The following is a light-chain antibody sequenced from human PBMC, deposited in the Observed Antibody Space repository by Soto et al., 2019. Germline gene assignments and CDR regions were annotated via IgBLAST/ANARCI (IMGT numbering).Light chain of an antibody. CDR2: EGS. CDR3: CSYAGSSYV. Sequence: QSALTQPASVSGSPGRSITISCTGTSSDVGSYNLVSWYQQHPGKAPKLMIYEGSKRPSGVSNRFSGSKSGNTASLTISGLQAEDEADYYCCSYAGSSYVFGTGTKVTVL. V-gene: IGLV2-23*01. J-gene: IGLJ1*01. CDR1: SSDVGSYNL.